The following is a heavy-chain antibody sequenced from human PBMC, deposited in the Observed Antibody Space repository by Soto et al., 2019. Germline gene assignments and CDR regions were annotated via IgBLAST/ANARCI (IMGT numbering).Heavy chain of an antibody. CDR3: ARDKDSYGYRDY. CDR2: FYISGST. CDR1: GGSISSYY. D-gene: IGHD5-18*01. J-gene: IGHJ4*02. V-gene: IGHV4-4*07. Sequence: SETLSLTCTVSGGSISSYYWNWVRQPAGKGLEWIGRFYISGSTNYNPSLKSRVTMSVDTSRNQVFLKLSSVTAADTAVYYCARDKDSYGYRDYSGPGLLVTVSS.